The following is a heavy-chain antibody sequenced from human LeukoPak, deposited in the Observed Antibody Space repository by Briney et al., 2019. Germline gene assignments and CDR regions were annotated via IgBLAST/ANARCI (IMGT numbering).Heavy chain of an antibody. J-gene: IGHJ6*03. CDR1: GYPFDRYG. CDR3: ARDRGDYYYYYMDV. CDR2: ITAYSANT. Sequence: ASVKVSCKASGYPFDRYGIGWVRQAPGQGLEWMGWITAYSANTNYAQKFQDRVTMTTDPSTRTAYMELRSLRSDDTAIYYCARDRGDYYYYYMDVWGNGTTVTISS. V-gene: IGHV1-18*01.